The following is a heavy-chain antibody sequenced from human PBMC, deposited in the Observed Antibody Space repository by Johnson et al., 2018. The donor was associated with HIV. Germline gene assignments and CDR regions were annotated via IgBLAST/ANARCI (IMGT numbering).Heavy chain of an antibody. J-gene: IGHJ3*01. D-gene: IGHD3-22*01. CDR2: ISSSGDTT. CDR3: GKDIAKIHYYDSVGDYLTGDAFDV. CDR1: GFTFSDYC. Sequence: QVQLVESGGGVVQPGGSLRLSCAASGFTFSDYCMSWIRQAPGKGLEWISYISSSGDTTYYADSVKGRFTISRDAAKKSLYMQMDRLVAEDTAFYYCGKDIAKIHYYDSVGDYLTGDAFDVWGQGTMVTVSS. V-gene: IGHV3-11*01.